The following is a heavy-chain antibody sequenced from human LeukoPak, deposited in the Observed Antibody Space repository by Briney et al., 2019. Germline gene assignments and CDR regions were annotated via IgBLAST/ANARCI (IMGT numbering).Heavy chain of an antibody. CDR1: GFTFSSYS. D-gene: IGHD3-22*01. CDR3: ARDLRNYDDYYFDY. CDR2: ISSSSSYI. V-gene: IGHV3-21*01. J-gene: IGHJ4*02. Sequence: PGGSLRFSCAASGFTFSSYSMNWVRQAPGKGLEWVSSISSSSSYIYYADSVKGRFTISRDNAKNSLYLQMNSLRAEDTAVYYCARDLRNYDDYYFDYWGQGTLVTVSS.